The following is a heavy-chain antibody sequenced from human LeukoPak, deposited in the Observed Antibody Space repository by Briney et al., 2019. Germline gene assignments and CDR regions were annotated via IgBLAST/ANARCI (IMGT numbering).Heavy chain of an antibody. CDR3: ARGRYDILTNIYYYYYMDV. D-gene: IGHD3-9*01. J-gene: IGHJ6*03. V-gene: IGHV4-59*01. CDR1: GGSISSYY. CDR2: IYYSGST. Sequence: SETLSLTCTVSGGSISSYYWSWIRQPPGKGLEWIGYIYYSGSTNYNPSLKSRVTISVDTSKNQFSLKLSSVTAADTAVYYCARGRYDILTNIYYYYYMDVWGKGTTVTISS.